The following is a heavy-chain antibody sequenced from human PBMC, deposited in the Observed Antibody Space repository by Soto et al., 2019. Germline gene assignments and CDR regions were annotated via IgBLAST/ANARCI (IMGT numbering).Heavy chain of an antibody. D-gene: IGHD6-13*01. V-gene: IGHV4-34*01. Sequence: SETLSLTCAVYGGSFSGYYWSWIRQPPGKGLEWIGEINHSGSTNYNPSLKSRVTISVDTSKNQFSLKLSSVTAADTALYYCARGGPIAAAGHFDYWGQRTLVTVSS. J-gene: IGHJ4*02. CDR1: GGSFSGYY. CDR2: INHSGST. CDR3: ARGGPIAAAGHFDY.